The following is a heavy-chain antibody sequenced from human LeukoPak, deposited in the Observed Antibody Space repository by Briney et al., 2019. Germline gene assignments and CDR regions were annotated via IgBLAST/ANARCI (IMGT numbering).Heavy chain of an antibody. D-gene: IGHD2-15*01. CDR3: ARGYCSGGSCYDSLDY. CDR1: GGSFSGYY. J-gene: IGHJ4*02. V-gene: IGHV4-34*01. Sequence: SETLSLTCAVYGGSFSGYYWSWISQPPGKGLEWIGEINHSGSTNYNPSLKSRVTISVDTSKNQFSLKLSSVTAADTAVYYCARGYCSGGSCYDSLDYWGQGTLVTVSS. CDR2: INHSGST.